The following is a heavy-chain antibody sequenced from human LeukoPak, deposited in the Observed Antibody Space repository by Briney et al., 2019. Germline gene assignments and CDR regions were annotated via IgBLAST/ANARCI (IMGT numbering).Heavy chain of an antibody. CDR1: GGSISSYY. Sequence: SETLSLTCTVSGGSISSYYWSWIRQPPGKGLGWIGYIYYSGSTYYNPSLKSRVTISVDTSKNQFSLKLSSVTAADTAVYYCARVDWNYNFFDYWGQGTLVTVSS. CDR2: IYYSGST. V-gene: IGHV4-59*12. J-gene: IGHJ4*02. D-gene: IGHD1-7*01. CDR3: ARVDWNYNFFDY.